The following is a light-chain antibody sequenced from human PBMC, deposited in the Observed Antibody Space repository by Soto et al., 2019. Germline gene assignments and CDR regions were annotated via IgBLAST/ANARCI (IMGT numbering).Light chain of an antibody. CDR1: SSDIGAYDY. J-gene: IGLJ1*01. V-gene: IGLV2-14*03. Sequence: QSALAQPASVSGSPGRSIAISCTGTSSDIGAYDYVSWYQQFPDKPPKIIIYEVSHRPSGVSDRFSGSKSVNTATLTISRLQAEDEADYYCSSYTSSSTRVFGTGTKGTVL. CDR2: EVS. CDR3: SSYTSSSTRV.